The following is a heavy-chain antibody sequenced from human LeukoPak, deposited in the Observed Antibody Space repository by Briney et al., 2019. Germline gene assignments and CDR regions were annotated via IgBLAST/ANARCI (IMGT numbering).Heavy chain of an antibody. D-gene: IGHD3-10*01. CDR1: GGSISGYH. V-gene: IGHV4-34*01. Sequence: SETLPHACAVYGGSISGYHWSWIRQPPGKGLEWIGEINHGGSTNYNPSLKSRVNISVDTSKNQVSLKLTSVTAADTALYYCAKSGAYGSGSYSGYWGQGNLVTVSS. J-gene: IGHJ4*02. CDR3: AKSGAYGSGSYSGY. CDR2: INHGGST.